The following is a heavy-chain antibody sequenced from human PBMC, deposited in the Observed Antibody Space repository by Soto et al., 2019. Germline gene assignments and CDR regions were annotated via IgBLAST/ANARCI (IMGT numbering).Heavy chain of an antibody. J-gene: IGHJ6*02. CDR1: GVSIISYY. CDR2: IYTSGST. D-gene: IGHD5-12*01. CDR3: ARATGGLRPYYGMDV. Sequence: TETPWLTCTVSGVSIISYYRSWIRQPAGKGLEWIGRIYTSGSTNYNPSLKSRVTMSVDTSKNQFSLKLSSVTAADTAVYYCARATGGLRPYYGMDVWGQGTTVTVSS. V-gene: IGHV4-4*07.